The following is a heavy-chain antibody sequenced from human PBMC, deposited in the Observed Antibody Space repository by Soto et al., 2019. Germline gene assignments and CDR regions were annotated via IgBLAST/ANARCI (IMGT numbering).Heavy chain of an antibody. CDR1: GGTFSSYA. Sequence: SVKVSCKASGGTFSSYAISWVRQAPGQGLEWMGGIIPIFGTANYAQKFQGRVTITADESTSTAYMELSSLRSEDTAVYYCARGASARYCSGGSCYSYGMDVWGQGTTVTVSS. D-gene: IGHD2-15*01. CDR3: ARGASARYCSGGSCYSYGMDV. V-gene: IGHV1-69*13. CDR2: IIPIFGTA. J-gene: IGHJ6*02.